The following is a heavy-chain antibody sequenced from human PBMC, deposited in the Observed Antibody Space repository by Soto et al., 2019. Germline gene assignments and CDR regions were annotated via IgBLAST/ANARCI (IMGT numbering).Heavy chain of an antibody. Sequence: PGGSLRLSCAASGFTFSDYYMSWIRQAPGKGLEWVSYISSSSSYTNYADSVKGRFTISRDNAKNSLYLQMNSLRAEDTAVYYCARDVPAGSIAARGNFDYWGQGTLVTVSS. D-gene: IGHD6-6*01. CDR2: ISSSSSYT. V-gene: IGHV3-11*06. CDR1: GFTFSDYY. CDR3: ARDVPAGSIAARGNFDY. J-gene: IGHJ4*02.